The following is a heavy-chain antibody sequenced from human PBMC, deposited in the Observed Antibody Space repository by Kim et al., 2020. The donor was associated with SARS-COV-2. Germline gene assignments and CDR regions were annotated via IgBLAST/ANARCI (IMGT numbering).Heavy chain of an antibody. Sequence: YNPSLKSRVTISVDTSKNQFSLKLSCVTAADTAVYYCARLAVAATLPFDYWGQGTLVTVSS. V-gene: IGHV4-34*01. J-gene: IGHJ4*02. CDR3: ARLAVAATLPFDY. D-gene: IGHD2-15*01.